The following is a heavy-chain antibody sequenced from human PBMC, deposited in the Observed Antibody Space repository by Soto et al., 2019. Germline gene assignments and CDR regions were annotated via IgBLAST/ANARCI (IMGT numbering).Heavy chain of an antibody. V-gene: IGHV1-2*02. CDR2: INPGTGAT. J-gene: IGHJ4*02. CDR3: ARGGAHCTSGVCLVRY. CDR1: GYIFTDYY. Sequence: QVHLVQSGADVRKPGASVKVSCKDSGYIFTDYYLHWVRQAPGQRLEWMGWINPGTGATRFAQKFQGRVTMTRYTSITTGYMELSRLTSDDTAAYYCARGGAHCTSGVCLVRYWGQGTQLTVSS. D-gene: IGHD2-8*01.